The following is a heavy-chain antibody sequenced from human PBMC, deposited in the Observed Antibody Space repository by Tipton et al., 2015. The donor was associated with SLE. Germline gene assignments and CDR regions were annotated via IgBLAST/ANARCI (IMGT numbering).Heavy chain of an antibody. D-gene: IGHD2-21*02. Sequence: SLRLSCAASGFTSSSYAMHWVRQAPGKGLEWVAVISYDGSNKYYADSVKGRFTISRDNSKNTLYLQMNSLRAEDTAVYYYARVGAVLLSAFDIWGQGTMVTVSS. CDR1: GFTSSSYA. CDR3: ARVGAVLLSAFDI. V-gene: IGHV3-30-3*01. CDR2: ISYDGSNK. J-gene: IGHJ3*02.